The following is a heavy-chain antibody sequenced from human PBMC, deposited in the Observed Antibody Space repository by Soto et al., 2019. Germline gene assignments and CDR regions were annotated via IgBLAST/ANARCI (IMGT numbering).Heavy chain of an antibody. J-gene: IGHJ5*02. CDR3: ARRTGTPNWLDP. D-gene: IGHD1-7*01. V-gene: IGHV4-59*01. CDR2: VYYTGST. CDR1: GGSISNYY. Sequence: SETLSLTCTASGGSISNYYWTWIRQPPGKGLEWIGYVYYTGSTNYNPSLKDRVTISIDTSKKQFSLKLSAVTAADTAVYYCARRTGTPNWLDPWGQGTLLTVSS.